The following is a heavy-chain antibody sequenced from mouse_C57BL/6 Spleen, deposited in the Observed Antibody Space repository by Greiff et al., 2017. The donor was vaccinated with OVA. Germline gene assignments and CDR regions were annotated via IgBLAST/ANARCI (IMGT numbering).Heavy chain of an antibody. Sequence: QVQLQQPGAELVKPGASVKLSCKASGYTFTSYWMQWVKQRPGQGLEWIGEIDPSDSYTNYNQKLKGKATLTVDTSSSTAYMQLSSLTSEDSAVYYCARRDFMDYWGQGTSVTVSS. CDR3: ARRDFMDY. V-gene: IGHV1-50*01. J-gene: IGHJ4*01. CDR2: IDPSDSYT. CDR1: GYTFTSYW.